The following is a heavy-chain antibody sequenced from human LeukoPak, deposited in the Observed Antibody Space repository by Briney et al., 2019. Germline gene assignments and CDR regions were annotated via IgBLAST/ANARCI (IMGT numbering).Heavy chain of an antibody. Sequence: PSETLSLTCTVSGGSISSYYWSWIRQPPGKGLEWMGYINYSGSTNSNPSLKSRVTISVDTSKNQFSLKLSSVTAADTAVYYCARGGVVTAMGTRYWYFDLWGRGTLVTVSS. CDR1: GGSISSYY. V-gene: IGHV4-59*01. J-gene: IGHJ2*01. CDR3: ARGGVVTAMGTRYWYFDL. CDR2: INYSGST. D-gene: IGHD2-21*02.